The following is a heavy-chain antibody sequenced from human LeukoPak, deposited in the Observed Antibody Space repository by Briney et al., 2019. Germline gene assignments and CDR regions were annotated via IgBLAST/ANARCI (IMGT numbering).Heavy chain of an antibody. V-gene: IGHV3-33*03. Sequence: PGGSLRLSCAASGFPFSSYGMHWVRQAPGKGLEWVAVIWYDGSNKYYADSVKGRFTISRDNAKNTLNLQMNSLRAEDTAVYYCVRTISSRAFDIWGHGTMVTVSS. CDR1: GFPFSSYG. J-gene: IGHJ3*02. D-gene: IGHD2-2*01. CDR3: VRTISSRAFDI. CDR2: IWYDGSNK.